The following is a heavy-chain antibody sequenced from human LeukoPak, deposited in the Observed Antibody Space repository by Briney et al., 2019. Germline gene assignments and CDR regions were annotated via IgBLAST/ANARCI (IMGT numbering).Heavy chain of an antibody. D-gene: IGHD3-16*01. J-gene: IGHJ4*02. CDR1: GGSFSVYY. V-gene: IGHV4-34*01. Sequence: SETLSLTCAVYGGSFSVYYWSCIRDPPGKGREWIGEFNHSGSTNYNPSLKSRVTISVDTSKNQFSLKVSSVTAAETAVYYCARVIGGGYQGYYFDYWGQGTLVTVSS. CDR3: ARVIGGGYQGYYFDY. CDR2: FNHSGST.